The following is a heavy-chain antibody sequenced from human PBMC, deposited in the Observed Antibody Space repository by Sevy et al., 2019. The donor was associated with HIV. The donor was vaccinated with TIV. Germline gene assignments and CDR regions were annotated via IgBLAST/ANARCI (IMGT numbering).Heavy chain of an antibody. V-gene: IGHV4-39*01. D-gene: IGHD3-10*01. J-gene: IGHJ6*02. Sequence: SETLSLTCSVSGGSIRNSHYFWGWIRQSPGKGLEYIGSVYYSGRTYHNPSLKSRVTISVDTSENQFSLKLTSLTAADTAIYYCAGLHWARGVMGYYYGVDVWGQGTAVTVSS. CDR2: VYYSGRT. CDR1: GGSIRNSHYF. CDR3: AGLHWARGVMGYYYGVDV.